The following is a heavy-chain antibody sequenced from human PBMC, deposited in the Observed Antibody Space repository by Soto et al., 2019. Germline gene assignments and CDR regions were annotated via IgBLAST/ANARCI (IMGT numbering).Heavy chain of an antibody. J-gene: IGHJ5*02. D-gene: IGHD3-16*01. V-gene: IGHV1-18*04. CDR3: ARWISWGYSDWFDP. CDR2: INVDNGET. CDR1: GYNFMRYG. Sequence: QVQLVQSGAEVKKPGASVKVSCKASGYNFMRYGFTWVRQAPGQGLEGMGWINVDNGETKYPQKIQGIVTMTTDTSTRTVYMELRSLTSDDTAVYYCARWISWGYSDWFDPWGHGTLVTVSS.